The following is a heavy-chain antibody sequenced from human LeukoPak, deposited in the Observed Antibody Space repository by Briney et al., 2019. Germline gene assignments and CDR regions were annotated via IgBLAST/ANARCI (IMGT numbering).Heavy chain of an antibody. V-gene: IGHV4-34*01. CDR3: ARGPSLDY. J-gene: IGHJ4*02. Sequence: GLEWIGEINHSGSTNYNPSLKSRVTISVDTSKNQFSLKLSSVTAADTAVYYCARGPSLDYWGQGTLVTVSS. CDR2: INHSGST.